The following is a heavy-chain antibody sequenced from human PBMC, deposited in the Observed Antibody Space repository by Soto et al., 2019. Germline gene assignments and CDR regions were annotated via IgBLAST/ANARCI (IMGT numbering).Heavy chain of an antibody. CDR1: GFNFGDYG. Sequence: GGSLRLSCTASGFNFGDYGVSWLRQAPGKGLEWVGFIRSNTYSGSKEYAASVKGRFTISRDDSKSIAYLQMNSLKTEDTAVYYCTRVHHPTDYVSDWGQGTLVTVSS. CDR3: TRVHHPTDYVSD. J-gene: IGHJ4*02. V-gene: IGHV3-49*03. D-gene: IGHD3-16*01. CDR2: IRSNTYSGSK.